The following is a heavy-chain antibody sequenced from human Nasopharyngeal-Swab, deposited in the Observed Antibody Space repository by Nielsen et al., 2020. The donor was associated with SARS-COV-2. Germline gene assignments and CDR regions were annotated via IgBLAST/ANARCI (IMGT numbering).Heavy chain of an antibody. Sequence: WIRQPPGKGLEWIGYIYYSGSTYYNPSLKSRVTISVDTSKNQFSLKLSSVTAADTAVYYCAREGVGRYSGYDPKGANWPDAFDIWGQGTMVTVPS. V-gene: IGHV4-31*02. D-gene: IGHD5-12*01. CDR2: IYYSGST. CDR3: AREGVGRYSGYDPKGANWPDAFDI. J-gene: IGHJ3*02.